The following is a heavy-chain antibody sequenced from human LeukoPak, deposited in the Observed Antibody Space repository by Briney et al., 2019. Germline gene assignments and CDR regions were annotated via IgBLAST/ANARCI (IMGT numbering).Heavy chain of an antibody. D-gene: IGHD3-22*01. Sequence: KPSETLSLTCTVSGASISSYYWSWIRQPPGKGLEWIWYIYYSGSTNYNPSLKSRVTISVDTSKNQFSLKLSSVTAADTAVYYCASSNDSSGYMFDYWGQGTLVTVSS. J-gene: IGHJ4*02. CDR3: ASSNDSSGYMFDY. V-gene: IGHV4-59*01. CDR1: GASISSYY. CDR2: IYYSGST.